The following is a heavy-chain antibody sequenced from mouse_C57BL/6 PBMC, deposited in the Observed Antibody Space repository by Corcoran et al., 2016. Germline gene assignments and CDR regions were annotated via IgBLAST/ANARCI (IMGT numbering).Heavy chain of an antibody. CDR3: ARRDYYGSRSYAMDY. CDR1: GYTFTDYY. Sequence: EVQLQQYGPELVKPGASVKISCKASGYTFTDYYMNWVKQSHGKSLEWIGDINPNNGGTSYNQKFKGKATLTVDKSSSTAYMELRSLTSEDSAVYYCARRDYYGSRSYAMDYWGQGTSVTVSS. D-gene: IGHD1-1*01. V-gene: IGHV1-26*01. CDR2: INPNNGGT. J-gene: IGHJ4*01.